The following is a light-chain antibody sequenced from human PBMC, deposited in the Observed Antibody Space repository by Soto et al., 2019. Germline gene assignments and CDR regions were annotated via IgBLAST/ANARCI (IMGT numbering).Light chain of an antibody. J-gene: IGKJ1*01. V-gene: IGKV3-20*01. Sequence: EIVLTQSPGTLSLSPGERATLSCRSSQSVSSSYLAWYQQKPGQAPRLLIYDASSRATGIPDRFSGSGSGTDFTLTISRLEPEDFSVYYCQHYGRSPTFGQGTKVEIK. CDR2: DAS. CDR1: QSVSSSY. CDR3: QHYGRSPT.